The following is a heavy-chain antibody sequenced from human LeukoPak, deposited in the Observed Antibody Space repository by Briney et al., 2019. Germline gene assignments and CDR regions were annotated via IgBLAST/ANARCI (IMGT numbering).Heavy chain of an antibody. D-gene: IGHD3-9*01. CDR3: ARDLNILFDY. J-gene: IGHJ4*02. V-gene: IGHV3-48*01. CDR2: ISSSSSTI. Sequence: PGGSLRLSCAASGFTFSSYSMNWVRQAPGKGLEWVSYISSSSSTIYYADSVKGRFTISRDNAKNSLYLQMSSLRAEDTAVYYCARDLNILFDYWGQGTLVTVSS. CDR1: GFTFSSYS.